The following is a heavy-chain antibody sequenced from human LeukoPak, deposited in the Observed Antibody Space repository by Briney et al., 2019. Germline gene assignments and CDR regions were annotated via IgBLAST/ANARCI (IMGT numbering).Heavy chain of an antibody. CDR1: GGSISSYY. D-gene: IGHD6-19*01. Sequence: PSETLSLTCTVSGGSISSYYWSWIRQPPGKGLEWIGYIYCSGSTNYNPSLKSRVTISVDTSKNQFSLKLSSVTAADTAVYYCARSPAYSSGFDYWGQGTLVTVSS. J-gene: IGHJ4*02. CDR2: IYCSGST. CDR3: ARSPAYSSGFDY. V-gene: IGHV4-59*01.